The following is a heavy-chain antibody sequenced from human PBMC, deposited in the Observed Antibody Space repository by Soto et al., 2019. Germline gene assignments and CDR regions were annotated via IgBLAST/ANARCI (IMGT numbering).Heavy chain of an antibody. D-gene: IGHD1-26*01. Sequence: QLQLQESGPGLVKPSETLSLTCTVSGGSISSSSYYWGWIRQPPGKGLEWIGSIYYSGSTYYNPSLKSRATXSXDXXKHQFSRKLSSVTAADTAVYYCARPSGSYLYYFDYWGQGTLVTVSS. CDR3: ARPSGSYLYYFDY. CDR2: IYYSGST. V-gene: IGHV4-39*01. CDR1: GGSISSSSYY. J-gene: IGHJ4*02.